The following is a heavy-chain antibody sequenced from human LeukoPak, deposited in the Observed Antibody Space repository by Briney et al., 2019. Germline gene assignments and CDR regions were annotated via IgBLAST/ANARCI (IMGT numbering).Heavy chain of an antibody. V-gene: IGHV3-23*01. CDR2: ISGSGGST. D-gene: IGHD3-9*01. J-gene: IGHJ4*02. CDR3: AKAPHCDILTGYYTGYFDY. Sequence: GGSLRLSCAASGFTFSSYAMSWVRQAPGKGLEWVSAISGSGGSTYYADSVKGRFTISRDNSKNTLYLQMNSLRAGDTAVYYCAKAPHCDILTGYYTGYFDYWGQGTLVTVSS. CDR1: GFTFSSYA.